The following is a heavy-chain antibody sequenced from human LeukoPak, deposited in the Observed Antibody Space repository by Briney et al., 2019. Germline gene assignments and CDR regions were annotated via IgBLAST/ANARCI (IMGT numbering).Heavy chain of an antibody. CDR1: GYTFSSYY. Sequence: GASVRVSCKASGYTFSSYYMHWVRQAPGQGLEWMGIINPSGDTTSYAQKFQGRVTMTEDTSTDTAYMELSSLRSEDTAVYYCATGVVMVRGIIMNYWGQGTLVTVSS. J-gene: IGHJ4*02. CDR3: ATGVVMVRGIIMNY. V-gene: IGHV1-46*01. D-gene: IGHD3-10*01. CDR2: INPSGDTT.